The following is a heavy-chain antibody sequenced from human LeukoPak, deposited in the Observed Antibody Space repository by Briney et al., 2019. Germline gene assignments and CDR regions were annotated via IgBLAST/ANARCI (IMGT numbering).Heavy chain of an antibody. Sequence: APGGGLWKGSGYSFTRNYMHWGRQGPGQGFEGVGGVNPNTGGTNYAQKFKGRVLMTRDTSISTAYLELSSLKSDDTAVYYCARVGYCSRGVCYNYDYWGQGAQVTVSS. CDR2: VNPNTGGT. V-gene: IGHV1-2*02. CDR3: ARVGYCSRGVCYNYDY. CDR1: GYSFTRNY. J-gene: IGHJ4*02. D-gene: IGHD2-8*01.